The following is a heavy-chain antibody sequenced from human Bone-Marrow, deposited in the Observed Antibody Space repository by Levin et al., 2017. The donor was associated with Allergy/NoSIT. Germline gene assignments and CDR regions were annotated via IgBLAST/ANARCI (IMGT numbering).Heavy chain of an antibody. D-gene: IGHD1-26*01. CDR3: ARDRGSRGAADFEH. V-gene: IGHV1-69*10. CDR2: IVHAIGVP. J-gene: IGHJ4*02. Sequence: SVKVSCKTSGGTFASHTLSWVRQAPGQGFEWMGGIVHAIGVPNYAQKFKGRLTISADESTATSTLELSGLAPDDTAIYFCARDRGSRGAADFEHWGQGTLVTVSS. CDR1: GGTFASHT.